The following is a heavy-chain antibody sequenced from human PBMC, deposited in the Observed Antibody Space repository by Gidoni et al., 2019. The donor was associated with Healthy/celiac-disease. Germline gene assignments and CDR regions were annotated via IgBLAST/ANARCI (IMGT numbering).Heavy chain of an antibody. CDR2: INAGNGNT. J-gene: IGHJ5*02. D-gene: IGHD2-15*01. CDR1: GYTFSRYA. V-gene: IGHV1-3*01. CDR3: ARDSAPYCSGGSCYLNWFDP. Sequence: QVQLVQSGAAVKKPGASVKVSCKASGYTFSRYAMHWVRQGPGQRLEWMGWINAGNGNTKYSQKFHGRVTITRDTPASTAYMELSSLRSEDTAVYYCARDSAPYCSGGSCYLNWFDPWGQGTLVTVSS.